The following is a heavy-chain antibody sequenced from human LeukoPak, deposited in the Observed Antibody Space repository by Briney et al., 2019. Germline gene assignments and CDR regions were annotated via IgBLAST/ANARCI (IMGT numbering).Heavy chain of an antibody. CDR1: GYSISSGYY. Sequence: PSETLSLTCAVFGYSISSGYYWGWIRQPPGKGLEWIGSIYHSGSTYYSPSLKSRVTISVDTSKNQFSLKLSSVTAADTAVYYCARGPITMVRGVLPALYWFDPWGQGTLVTVSS. J-gene: IGHJ5*02. V-gene: IGHV4-38-2*01. CDR3: ARGPITMVRGVLPALYWFDP. CDR2: IYHSGST. D-gene: IGHD3-10*01.